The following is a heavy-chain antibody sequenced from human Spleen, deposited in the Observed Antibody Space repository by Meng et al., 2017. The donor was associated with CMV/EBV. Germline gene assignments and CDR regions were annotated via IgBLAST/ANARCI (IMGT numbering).Heavy chain of an antibody. CDR2: ISSSSSYI. CDR1: GFTFSSYS. Sequence: GESLKISCAASGFTFSSYSMNWVRQAPGKGLEWGSSISSSSSYIYYADSVKGRFTISRDNAKNSLYLQMNSLRAEDTAVYYCARVQRSPGSNYCDYGGQGTLVTVSS. J-gene: IGHJ4*02. V-gene: IGHV3-21*01. D-gene: IGHD1-26*01. CDR3: ARVQRSPGSNYCDY.